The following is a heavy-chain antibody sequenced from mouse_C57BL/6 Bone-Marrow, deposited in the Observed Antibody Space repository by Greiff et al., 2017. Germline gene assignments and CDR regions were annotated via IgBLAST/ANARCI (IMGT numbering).Heavy chain of an antibody. D-gene: IGHD1-1*01. J-gene: IGHJ2*01. CDR2: IDPENGDT. V-gene: IGHV14-4*01. CDR1: GFNIKDDY. Sequence: EVKVVESGAELVRPGASVKLSCTASGFNIKDDYMHWVKQRPEQGLEWIGWIDPENGDTEYASKFQGKATITADTSSNTAYLQLSSLTSEDTAVYYCTTLGTTVVAPFDYWGQGTTLTVSS. CDR3: TTLGTTVVAPFDY.